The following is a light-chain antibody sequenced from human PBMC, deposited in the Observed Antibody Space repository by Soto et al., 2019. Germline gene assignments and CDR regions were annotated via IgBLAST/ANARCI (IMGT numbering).Light chain of an antibody. CDR1: QSIISY. CDR3: QQYGRSPFT. V-gene: IGKV1-39*01. Sequence: THSASALSASIGDRVTITCRAGQSIISYLNWYEQKPGKAPKLLIYAASTLQAGVPSRFSGSGSGTDFTLTISRLEPEDFAVYYCQQYGRSPFTFGPGTKVDI. J-gene: IGKJ3*01. CDR2: AAS.